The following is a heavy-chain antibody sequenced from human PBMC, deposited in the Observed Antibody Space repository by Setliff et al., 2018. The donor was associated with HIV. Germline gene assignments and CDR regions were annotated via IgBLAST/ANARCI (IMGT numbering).Heavy chain of an antibody. D-gene: IGHD3-16*01. CDR3: TTGGGGAD. CDR2: IKSIISGGTT. CDR1: GFSVSDDW. Sequence: GESLKISCAASGFSVSDDWMSWVRQTPGKRLEWVGRIKSIISGGTTDYAAPVKDRFTISRDDSKNMLYLQMNSLKMEDTAVYYCTTGGGGADWGQGTLVTVSS. V-gene: IGHV3-15*01. J-gene: IGHJ4*02.